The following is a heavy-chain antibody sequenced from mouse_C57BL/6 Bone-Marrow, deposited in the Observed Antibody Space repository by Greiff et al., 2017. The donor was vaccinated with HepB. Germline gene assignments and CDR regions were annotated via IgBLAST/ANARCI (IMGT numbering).Heavy chain of an antibody. CDR3: ARYYSNYPYYFDY. D-gene: IGHD2-5*01. CDR1: GFTFSSYA. V-gene: IGHV5-4*01. CDR2: ISDGGSYT. J-gene: IGHJ2*01. Sequence: EVQGVESGGGLVKPGGSLKLSCAASGFTFSSYAMSWVRQTPEKRLEWVATISDGGSYTYYPDNVKGRFTISRDNAKNNLYLQMSHLKSEDTAMYYCARYYSNYPYYFDYWGQGTTLTVSS.